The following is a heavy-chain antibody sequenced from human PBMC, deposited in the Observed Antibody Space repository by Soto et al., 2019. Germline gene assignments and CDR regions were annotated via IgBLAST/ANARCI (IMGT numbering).Heavy chain of an antibody. CDR2: IYYSGST. D-gene: IGHD2-15*01. CDR3: ARLRGDCSGGSCYFEENNWFDP. J-gene: IGHJ5*02. V-gene: IGHV4-39*01. Sequence: SETLSLTCTVSGGSISSSSYYWDWIRQPPGKGLEWIGSIYYSGSTYYNPSLKSRVTISVDTSKNQFSLKLSSVTAADTAVYYCARLRGDCSGGSCYFEENNWFDPWGQGTLVTVSS. CDR1: GGSISSSSYY.